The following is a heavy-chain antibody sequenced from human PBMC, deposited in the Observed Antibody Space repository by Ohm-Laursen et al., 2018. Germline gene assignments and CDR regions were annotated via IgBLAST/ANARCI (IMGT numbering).Heavy chain of an antibody. CDR1: GFTFSSDW. Sequence: SLRLSCSASGFTFSSDWMHWVRQAPGEGLVWVSRIKGDGSETNYADSVKGRFTISRDNAKNTLYLQMNSLRVEDTAVYYCARNPYDYWGQGTLVTVSS. CDR2: IKGDGSET. CDR3: ARNPYDY. J-gene: IGHJ4*02. D-gene: IGHD1-14*01. V-gene: IGHV3-74*01.